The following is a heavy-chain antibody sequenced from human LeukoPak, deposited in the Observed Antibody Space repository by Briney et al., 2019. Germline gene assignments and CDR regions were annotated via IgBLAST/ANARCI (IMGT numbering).Heavy chain of an antibody. J-gene: IGHJ4*02. CDR1: RFTFSDYY. CDR2: ISSSGSTI. CDR3: ATYSTEFDY. Sequence: GGSLRLSCAASRFTFSDYYISWIRQAPGKGREWVSYISSSGSTIYYADSVKGRFTISRDNAKNSLYLQMNSLRAEDTAVYYCATYSTEFDYWGQGTLVTVSS. D-gene: IGHD6-13*01. V-gene: IGHV3-11*01.